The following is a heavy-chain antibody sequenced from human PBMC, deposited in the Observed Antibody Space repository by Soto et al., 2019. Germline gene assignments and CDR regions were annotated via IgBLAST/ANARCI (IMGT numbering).Heavy chain of an antibody. CDR1: GFTFRRFS. CDR3: ARDKDYSIDY. Sequence: GGALRLYCAASGFTFRRFSLNWVRQVPGKGLEVVSYICSTCNTIYYADSAKGRFTISRDLAKNSLYLQMNNLRYEDTAVYYCARDKDYSIDYWGQGTLVTVSS. V-gene: IGHV3-48*02. D-gene: IGHD4-4*01. J-gene: IGHJ4*02. CDR2: ICSTCNTI.